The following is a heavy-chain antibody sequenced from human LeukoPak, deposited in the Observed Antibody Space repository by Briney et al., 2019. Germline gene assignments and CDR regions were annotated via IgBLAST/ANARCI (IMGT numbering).Heavy chain of an antibody. D-gene: IGHD2-2*01. J-gene: IGHJ5*02. V-gene: IGHV4-59*01. Sequence: PSETLSLTCTVSGGSISSYYWSWIRQPPGKGLEWIGYIYYSGSTNYNPSLKSRVTISVDTPKNQFSLKLSSVTAADTAVYYCASSPPGYCSSTSCYGGPWFDPWGQGTLVTVSS. CDR1: GGSISSYY. CDR2: IYYSGST. CDR3: ASSPPGYCSSTSCYGGPWFDP.